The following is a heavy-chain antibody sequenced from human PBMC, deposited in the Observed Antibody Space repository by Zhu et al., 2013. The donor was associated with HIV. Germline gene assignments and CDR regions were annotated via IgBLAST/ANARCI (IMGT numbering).Heavy chain of an antibody. CDR3: AREYYYDSSGYYPGAD. D-gene: IGHD3-22*01. CDR2: ISAYNGNT. J-gene: IGHJ4*02. CDR1: GGTFSSYA. V-gene: IGHV1-18*01. Sequence: QVQLVQSGAEVKKPGSSVKVSCKASGGTFSSYAISWVRQAPGQGLEWMGWISAYNGNTNYAQKLQGRVTMTTDTSTSTAYMELRSLRSDDTAVYYCAREYYYDSSGYYPGADWGQGTLVTVSS.